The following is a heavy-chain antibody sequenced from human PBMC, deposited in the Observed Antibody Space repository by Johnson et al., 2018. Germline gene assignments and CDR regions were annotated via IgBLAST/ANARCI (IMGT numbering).Heavy chain of an antibody. CDR1: GGTFSSYA. V-gene: IGHV1-69*12. CDR2: IIPIFGTE. CDR3: ASEYSSGWYRGHPFNGFDP. J-gene: IGHJ5*02. D-gene: IGHD6-19*01. Sequence: QVQLVQSGAEVKKPGSSVKVSCKASGGTFSSYAISWVRQAPGQGLEWMGGIIPIFGTENYAQKFQGRVTITADESTSTADMELSRLRSEDTAVYYCASEYSSGWYRGHPFNGFDPWGQGTLVNVSS.